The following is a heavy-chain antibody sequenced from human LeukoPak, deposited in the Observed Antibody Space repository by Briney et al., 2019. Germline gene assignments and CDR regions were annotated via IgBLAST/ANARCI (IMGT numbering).Heavy chain of an antibody. D-gene: IGHD6-6*01. V-gene: IGHV1-8*01. CDR2: MNPNSGNT. CDR3: ARDREYSSSPGYMDV. CDR1: GYTFTSYD. Sequence: ASVKVSCKASGYTFTSYDINWVRQATGQGLEWMGWMNPNSGNTGYAQKFQGRVTITADESTSTAYMELSSLRSEDTAVYYCARDREYSSSPGYMDVWGKGTTVTVSS. J-gene: IGHJ6*03.